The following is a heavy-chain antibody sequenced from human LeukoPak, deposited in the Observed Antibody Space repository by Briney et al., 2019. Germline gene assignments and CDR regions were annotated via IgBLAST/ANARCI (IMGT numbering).Heavy chain of an antibody. CDR2: INPNSGGT. CDR3: ARYGFSAVWQGGWHAFDI. Sequence: ASVKVSCKASGYTFTGYYMHWVRQAPGQGLEWMGWINPNSGGTNYAQKFQGRVTMTRDTSISTAYMELSRLRSDDTAVFYCARYGFSAVWQGGWHAFDIWGQGTVVTVSS. D-gene: IGHD2-15*01. V-gene: IGHV1-2*02. CDR1: GYTFTGYY. J-gene: IGHJ3*02.